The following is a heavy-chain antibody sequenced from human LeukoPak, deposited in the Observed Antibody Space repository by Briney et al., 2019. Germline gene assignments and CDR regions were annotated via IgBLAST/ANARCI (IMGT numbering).Heavy chain of an antibody. J-gene: IGHJ6*02. CDR1: GGSFSGYY. V-gene: IGHV4-34*01. Sequence: SETLSLTCAVYGGSFSGYYWSWIRQPPGKGLEWIGEINHSGSTNYNPSLKSRVTISVDTSKNQFSLKLSSVTAADTAVYYCARGGEYSSGWYAQYYYYGIDVWGQGTTVTVSS. CDR3: ARGGEYSSGWYAQYYYYGIDV. CDR2: INHSGST. D-gene: IGHD6-19*01.